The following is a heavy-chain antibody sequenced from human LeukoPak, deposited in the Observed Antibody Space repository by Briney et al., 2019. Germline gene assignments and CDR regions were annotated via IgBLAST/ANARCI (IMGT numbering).Heavy chain of an antibody. CDR1: GGSISSGGYH. CDR2: IYFSGST. V-gene: IGHV4-31*03. CDR3: ARDLMLTSGAFDI. J-gene: IGHJ3*02. Sequence: SETLSLTCTASGGSISSGGYHWSWIRQHPGKGLEWIGYIYFSGSTYYNPSLKSRVTISGDTSKNQFSLKLSSVTAADTAVYYCARDLMLTSGAFDIWGQGTMVTVSS. D-gene: IGHD4-17*01.